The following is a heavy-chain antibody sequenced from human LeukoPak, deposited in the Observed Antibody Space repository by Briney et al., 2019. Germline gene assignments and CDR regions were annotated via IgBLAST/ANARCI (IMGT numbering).Heavy chain of an antibody. V-gene: IGHV3-48*01. CDR1: GFTFSNYN. J-gene: IGHJ4*02. CDR3: ARDYYDSSGYYRGGY. D-gene: IGHD3-22*01. CDR2: TSSSSTTI. Sequence: GGSLRLSCAASGFTFSNYNMNWVRQAPGMGLEWISYTSSSSTTIYYADSVRGRFTISRDNAKNSLYLQMNSLRAEDTAVYYCARDYYDSSGYYRGGYWGQGTLVTVSS.